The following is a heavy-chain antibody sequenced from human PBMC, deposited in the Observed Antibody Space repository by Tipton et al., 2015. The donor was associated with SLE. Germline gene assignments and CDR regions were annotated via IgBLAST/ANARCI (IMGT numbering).Heavy chain of an antibody. Sequence: SLRLSCAASGFTFSSYAMSWVRQAPGKGLEWVSAISGSGGSTYYADSVKGRFTISGDNSKNTLYLQMNSLRAEDTAVYYCAKDQSQIMITFGGSNDYWGQGTLVTVSS. CDR3: AKDQSQIMITFGGSNDY. D-gene: IGHD3-16*01. CDR2: ISGSGGST. V-gene: IGHV3-23*01. J-gene: IGHJ4*02. CDR1: GFTFSSYA.